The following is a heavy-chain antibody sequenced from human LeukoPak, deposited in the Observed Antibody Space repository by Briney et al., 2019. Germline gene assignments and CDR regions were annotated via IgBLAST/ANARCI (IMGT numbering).Heavy chain of an antibody. V-gene: IGHV1-2*02. Sequence: ASVKVSCKASGYIFTGYYMHWARQAPGQGLEWMAWINPNSGDTNYAQKFQGRVTMTRDTSIRTAYMELSRLRSDDTAVYYCARSDYYYYYMDVWGKGTTVTVSS. CDR1: GYIFTGYY. CDR3: ARSDYYYYYMDV. CDR2: INPNSGDT. J-gene: IGHJ6*03.